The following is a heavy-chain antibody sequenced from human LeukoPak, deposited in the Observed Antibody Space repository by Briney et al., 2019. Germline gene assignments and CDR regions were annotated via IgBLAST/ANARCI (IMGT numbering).Heavy chain of an antibody. Sequence: PSETLSLTCTVSGVSINSGGYYWSWIRQHPGKGLEWLGYIYYTGSTYYNPSLKSRVTISVDTSKNQFSLKLSSVTAADTAVYYCARGYCSGGSCYSEIDLYYFDYWGQGTLVTVSS. CDR2: IYYTGST. V-gene: IGHV4-31*03. CDR3: ARGYCSGGSCYSEIDLYYFDY. D-gene: IGHD2-15*01. CDR1: GVSINSGGYY. J-gene: IGHJ4*02.